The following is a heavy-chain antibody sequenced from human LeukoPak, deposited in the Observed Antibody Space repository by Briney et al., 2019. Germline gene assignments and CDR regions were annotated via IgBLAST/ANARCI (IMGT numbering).Heavy chain of an antibody. CDR3: ARSYYYDSSGYYYVSWFDP. D-gene: IGHD3-22*01. CDR2: FDPEDGET. J-gene: IGHJ5*02. CDR1: GYTLTELS. Sequence: GASVKVSCKVSGYTLTELSMHWVRQAPGKGLEWMGGFDPEDGETIYAQKFQGRVTMTEDTSTDTAYMELSSLRSEDTAVYYCARSYYYDSSGYYYVSWFDPWGQGTLVTVSS. V-gene: IGHV1-24*01.